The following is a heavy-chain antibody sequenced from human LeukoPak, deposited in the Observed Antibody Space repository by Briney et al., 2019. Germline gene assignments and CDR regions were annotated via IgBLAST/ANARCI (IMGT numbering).Heavy chain of an antibody. CDR2: INSDESRT. V-gene: IGHV3-74*01. CDR3: TANYNY. CDR1: GFTFNTFW. Sequence: GGSLRLSCAASGFTFNTFWMHWVRQVPGKGLVWVSRINSDESRTNYADSVKGRFTISRDNAKNTLYLHMNSLRAEDTAVYYCTANYNYWGQGTLVTVSS. J-gene: IGHJ4*02. D-gene: IGHD3-10*01.